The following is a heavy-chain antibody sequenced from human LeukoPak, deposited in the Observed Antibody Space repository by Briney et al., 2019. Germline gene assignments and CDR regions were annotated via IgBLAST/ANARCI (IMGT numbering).Heavy chain of an antibody. D-gene: IGHD3-9*01. CDR2: INHSGTT. CDR3: ARGSDGTHGPFYWHAFDI. Sequence: PSETLSLTCAVYGGSFSGYYWSWIRQPPGKGLEWIGEINHSGTTNYNPSLKSRVTISVDTSKNQFSLKLSSVTAADTAVYYCARGSDGTHGPFYWHAFDIWGQGTMVTVSS. CDR1: GGSFSGYY. J-gene: IGHJ3*02. V-gene: IGHV4-34*01.